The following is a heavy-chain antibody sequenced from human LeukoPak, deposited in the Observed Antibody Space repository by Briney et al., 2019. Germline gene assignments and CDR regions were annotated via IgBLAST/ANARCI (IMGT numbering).Heavy chain of an antibody. CDR1: GFTFSSYA. CDR2: ISGSGGST. Sequence: AGGSLRLSCAASGFTFSSYAMSWVRQAPGKGLEWVSAISGSGGSTYYADSVKGRFTISRGNSKNTLYLQMNSLRAEDTAVYYCAKTPGDCTGGTCYSFDYWGQGSLVTVSS. D-gene: IGHD2-15*01. J-gene: IGHJ4*02. CDR3: AKTPGDCTGGTCYSFDY. V-gene: IGHV3-23*01.